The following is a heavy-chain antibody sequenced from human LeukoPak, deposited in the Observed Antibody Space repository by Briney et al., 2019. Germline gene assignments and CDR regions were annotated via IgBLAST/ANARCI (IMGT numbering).Heavy chain of an antibody. Sequence: GASVKVSCKASGYTLTDHHLIWVRQAPGQGLEWVGWIRPNSGGIHYAQEFQGRVTLTRDTSISTAYMEVTRLTSDDTAIYYCARDPVDGYSHYDFWGQGTLVTVSS. CDR2: IRPNSGGI. J-gene: IGHJ4*02. CDR1: GYTLTDHH. CDR3: ARDPVDGYSHYDF. D-gene: IGHD5-24*01. V-gene: IGHV1-2*02.